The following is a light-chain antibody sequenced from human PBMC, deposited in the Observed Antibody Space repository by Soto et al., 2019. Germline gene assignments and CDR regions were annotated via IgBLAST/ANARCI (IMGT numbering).Light chain of an antibody. V-gene: IGKV3-20*01. Sequence: EIVLTQSPDTLSLSPGERATLSCRASQSVTSKYLAWYQQKPGQAPRLLIHGASNRATGIPDRFSGSGSGTDVTLNISRLEPEDFALYYCQQYGSSVQFGGGTKVEIK. J-gene: IGKJ4*02. CDR3: QQYGSSVQ. CDR2: GAS. CDR1: QSVTSKY.